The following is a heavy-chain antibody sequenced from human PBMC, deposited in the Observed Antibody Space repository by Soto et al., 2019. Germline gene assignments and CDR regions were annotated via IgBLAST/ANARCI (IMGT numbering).Heavy chain of an antibody. D-gene: IGHD4-17*01. Sequence: SETLSLTCTVAGGSISRYYWSWIRQPPGKGLEWIGYIYYSGTTNYNPSLKSRVTISVDTSKNQFSLKLSSVTAADTAVYSCAKLPWADYGGIFDPWGQGTLVTVSS. CDR2: IYYSGTT. J-gene: IGHJ5*02. V-gene: IGHV4-59*01. CDR3: AKLPWADYGGIFDP. CDR1: GGSISRYY.